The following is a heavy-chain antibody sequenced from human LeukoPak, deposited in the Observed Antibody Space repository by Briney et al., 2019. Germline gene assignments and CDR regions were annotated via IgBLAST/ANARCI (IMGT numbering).Heavy chain of an antibody. J-gene: IGHJ3*02. V-gene: IGHV4-39*01. CDR3: ARSFAPRRSGVFDI. D-gene: IGHD1-26*01. Sequence: SETLSLTCTVSGGSISSSSYFWGWIRQPPGRGLQWIGTIYYSGSTYYNPSPKSRLTISISTAKDQFSLKLNSLTAAGMAVYYRARSFAPRRSGVFDIWGQGAMVRVLS. CDR1: GGSISSSSYF. CDR2: IYYSGST.